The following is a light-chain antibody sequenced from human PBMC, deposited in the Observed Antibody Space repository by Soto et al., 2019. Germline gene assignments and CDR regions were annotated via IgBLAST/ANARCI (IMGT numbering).Light chain of an antibody. J-gene: IGKJ1*01. CDR1: QSVSDK. CDR2: GAS. V-gene: IGKV3-15*01. CDR3: QQFNNWPRT. Sequence: EIELTQSPATLSVSPGERVTLSCRASQSVSDKLAWYQQKPGQAPRLLIYGASSRASGIPARFSGSGSGTDFTLTISNLQSEDFAVYYCQQFNNWPRTFGQGTKVDIK.